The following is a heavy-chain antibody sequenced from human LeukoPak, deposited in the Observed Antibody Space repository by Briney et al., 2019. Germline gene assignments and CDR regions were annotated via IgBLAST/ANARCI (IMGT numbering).Heavy chain of an antibody. CDR2: FSFYNENT. V-gene: IGHV1-18*01. CDR3: ARDRVSGSHTGHYYYALDI. D-gene: IGHD1-20*01. Sequence: ASVKVSCTASDYTFTDFGIIWVRQAPGQGLEWVGWFSFYNENTYYVQKFQGRVTMTTDTATTTAYMELTSQTSDDTAVYFCARDRVSGSHTGHYYYALDIWGQGTPVTVSS. CDR1: DYTFTDFG. J-gene: IGHJ6*02.